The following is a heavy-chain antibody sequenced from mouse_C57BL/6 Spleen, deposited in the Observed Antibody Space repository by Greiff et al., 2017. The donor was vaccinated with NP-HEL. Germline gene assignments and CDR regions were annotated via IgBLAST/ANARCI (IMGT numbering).Heavy chain of an antibody. Sequence: QVQLKESGAELVRPGTSVKMSCKASGYNFTNYWIGWAKQRPGHGLEWIGDIYPGGGYTNYNEKFKGKATLTADKSSSTAYMQFSSLTSEDSAIYYCARMGGGYFDYWGQGTTLTVSS. CDR2: IYPGGGYT. CDR3: ARMGGGYFDY. V-gene: IGHV1-63*01. CDR1: GYNFTNYW. D-gene: IGHD1-1*02. J-gene: IGHJ2*01.